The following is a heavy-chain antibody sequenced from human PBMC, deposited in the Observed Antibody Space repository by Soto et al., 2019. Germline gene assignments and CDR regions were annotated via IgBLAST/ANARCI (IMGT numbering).Heavy chain of an antibody. CDR1: GFTFSSYA. CDR3: AKDSWFGELLPFDY. D-gene: IGHD3-10*01. CDR2: ISGSGGST. V-gene: IGHV3-23*01. Sequence: QPVGSLRLSCAASGFTFSSYAMSWVRQAPGKGLEWVSAISGSGGSTYYADSVKGRFTISRDNSKNTLYLQMNSLRAEDTAVYYCAKDSWFGELLPFDYWGQGTLVTVSS. J-gene: IGHJ4*02.